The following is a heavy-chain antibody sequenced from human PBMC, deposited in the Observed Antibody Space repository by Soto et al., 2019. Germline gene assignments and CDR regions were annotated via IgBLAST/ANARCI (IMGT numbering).Heavy chain of an antibody. CDR2: INQSGST. Sequence: SETLSLTCDVYGGSFSGYYWNWIRQSPGKGLEWIGEINQSGSTNYNPSLKSRLTISVDTSKNQFSLKLSSVTAADTAVYFCARLGYFYERGGAYYFDYWGQGTLVTVSS. J-gene: IGHJ4*02. CDR1: GGSFSGYY. D-gene: IGHD3-22*01. CDR3: ARLGYFYERGGAYYFDY. V-gene: IGHV4-34*01.